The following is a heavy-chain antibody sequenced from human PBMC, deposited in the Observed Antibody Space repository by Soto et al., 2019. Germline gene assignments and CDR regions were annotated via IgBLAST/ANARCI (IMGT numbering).Heavy chain of an antibody. Sequence: EVQLLESGGGLGQPGGSLRLSCAASGFTFSSYAMSWVRQAPGKGLEWVSAIGGSGGSTFYADSGKGRFTISRDNSKNTLYLQMNSLRAEDTALYYCAKGYGMDVWGHGTTVTVSS. V-gene: IGHV3-23*01. CDR3: AKGYGMDV. CDR2: IGGSGGST. CDR1: GFTFSSYA. J-gene: IGHJ6*02.